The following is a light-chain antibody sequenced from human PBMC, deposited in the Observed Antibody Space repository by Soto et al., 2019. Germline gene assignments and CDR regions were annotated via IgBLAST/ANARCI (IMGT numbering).Light chain of an antibody. Sequence: EIVLTQSPATLSLSPLEIATLSFMASQSVSSRLAWYQRKPGQAPRLLIYDVSSRATGIPARFSGSGSGTEFTLTIRTLQSEDFAVYYCQQYNNWPPWTFGQGTKVDI. J-gene: IGKJ1*01. CDR3: QQYNNWPPWT. CDR1: QSVSSR. CDR2: DVS. V-gene: IGKV3D-15*01.